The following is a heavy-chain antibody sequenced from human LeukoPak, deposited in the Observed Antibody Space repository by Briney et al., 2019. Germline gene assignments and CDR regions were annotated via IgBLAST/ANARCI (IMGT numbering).Heavy chain of an antibody. V-gene: IGHV4-39*07. CDR3: ARGRFNMIVGVTKGNWFDP. J-gene: IGHJ5*02. D-gene: IGHD3-22*01. CDR2: INHSGST. CDR1: GGSISSGGYY. Sequence: SETLSLTCTVSGGSISSGGYYWSWIRQPPGKGLEWIGEINHSGSTNYNPSLKSRVTISVDTSKNQFSLKLSSVTAADTAVYYCARGRFNMIVGVTKGNWFDPWGQGTLVTVSS.